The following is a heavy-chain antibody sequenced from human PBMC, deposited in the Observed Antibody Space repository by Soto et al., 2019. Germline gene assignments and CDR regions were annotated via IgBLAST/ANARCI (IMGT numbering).Heavy chain of an antibody. D-gene: IGHD3-22*01. CDR1: GYTFTSYG. CDR3: ARAPGTMTTFAY. J-gene: IGHJ4*02. CDR2: ISAYNGNT. Sequence: ASVKVSCKASGYTFTSYGISWVRQAPGQGLEWMGWISAYNGNTNHAQKLQGRVTMTTDTSTSTAYMELRSLRADDTAVYYCARAPGTMTTFAYWGQGTLVTVSS. V-gene: IGHV1-18*01.